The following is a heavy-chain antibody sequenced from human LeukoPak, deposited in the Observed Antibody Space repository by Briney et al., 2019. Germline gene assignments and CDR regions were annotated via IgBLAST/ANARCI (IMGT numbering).Heavy chain of an antibody. CDR2: IIPIFGTA. CDR1: GGTFSSYA. D-gene: IGHD2-21*02. J-gene: IGHJ4*02. Sequence: GASVKVSCKASGGTFSSYAISWVRQAPGQGLEWMGGIIPIFGTANYAQKFQGRVTITADESTSTAYMELSSLRSEDTAVYYCARLRNPYWGGDCPFDYGGQGPLVTVSS. V-gene: IGHV1-69*13. CDR3: ARLRNPYWGGDCPFDY.